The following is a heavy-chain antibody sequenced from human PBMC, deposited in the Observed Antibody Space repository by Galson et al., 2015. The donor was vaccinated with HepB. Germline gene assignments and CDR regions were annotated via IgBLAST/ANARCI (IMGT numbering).Heavy chain of an antibody. J-gene: IGHJ4*02. D-gene: IGHD6-19*01. CDR3: ARVGYSSGWYDY. V-gene: IGHV3-33*01. CDR2: IWYDGSNK. CDR1: GFTFSSYG. Sequence: SLRLSCAASGFTFSSYGMHWVRRAPGKGLEWVAVIWYDGSNKYYADSVKGRFTISRDNSKNTLYLQMNSLRAEDTAVYYCARVGYSSGWYDYWGQGTLVTVSS.